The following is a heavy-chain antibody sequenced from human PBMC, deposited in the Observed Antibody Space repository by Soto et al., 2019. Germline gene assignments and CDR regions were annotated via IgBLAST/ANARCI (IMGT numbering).Heavy chain of an antibody. CDR2: ISSSSSYI. V-gene: IGHV3-21*01. J-gene: IGHJ6*02. D-gene: IGHD6-13*01. CDR3: ARDPRSYSSSWLYYYGMDV. Sequence: GGSLRLSCAASGFTFSSYSMNWVRQAPGKGLEWVSSISSSSSYIYYADSVKGQFTISRDNAKNSLYLQMNSLRAEDTAVYYCARDPRSYSSSWLYYYGMDVWGQGTTVTVSS. CDR1: GFTFSSYS.